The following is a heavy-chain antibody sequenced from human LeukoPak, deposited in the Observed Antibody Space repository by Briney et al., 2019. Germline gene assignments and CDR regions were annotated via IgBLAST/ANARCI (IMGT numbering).Heavy chain of an antibody. J-gene: IGHJ6*02. Sequence: PGGSLRLSCAASGFTFSSYGMHWARQAPGKGREWVAFIRYDGSNKYYAVSVKGRFTISRDNSKNTLYLQMNSLRAEDTAVYYCAKDLDGDYYYGMDVWGQGTTVTVSS. V-gene: IGHV3-30*02. CDR3: AKDLDGDYYYGMDV. CDR2: IRYDGSNK. D-gene: IGHD4-17*01. CDR1: GFTFSSYG.